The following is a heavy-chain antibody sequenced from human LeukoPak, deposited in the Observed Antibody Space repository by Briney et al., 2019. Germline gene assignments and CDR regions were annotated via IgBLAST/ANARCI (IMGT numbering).Heavy chain of an antibody. CDR1: GGTFSSYA. CDR2: IIPIFGTA. J-gene: IGHJ4*02. Sequence: SVKVSCKASGGTFSSYAISWVRQAPGQGLEWMGGIIPIFGTANYAQKFQGRVTITADKSTSTAYMELNSLRAEDTAVYYCARGPFYSSSSEDYWGQGTLVSVSS. V-gene: IGHV1-69*06. CDR3: ARGPFYSSSSEDY. D-gene: IGHD6-6*01.